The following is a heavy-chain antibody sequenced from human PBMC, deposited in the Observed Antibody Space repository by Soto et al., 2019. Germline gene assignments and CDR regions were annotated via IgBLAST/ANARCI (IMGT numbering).Heavy chain of an antibody. J-gene: IGHJ3*02. Sequence: SETLSLTCTVSGGSISSYYWSWIRQPPGKGLEWIGYIYYSGSTNYNPSLKSRVTISVDTSKNQFSLKLSSVTAADTAVYYCARTYGSGWVDIWGQGTMVTVSS. CDR2: IYYSGST. CDR3: ARTYGSGWVDI. CDR1: GGSISSYY. V-gene: IGHV4-59*01. D-gene: IGHD3-10*01.